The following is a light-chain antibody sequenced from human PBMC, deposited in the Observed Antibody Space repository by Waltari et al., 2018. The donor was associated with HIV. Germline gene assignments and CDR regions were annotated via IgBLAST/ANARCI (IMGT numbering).Light chain of an antibody. CDR3: AAWDDTLKSLL. J-gene: IGLJ2*01. Sequence: QAVLAQPPSVSGPPGQRVTISCSGSFPDIGSFPVSWYQQLPGTAPKLLLYGNQRLSGVPDRFSGSQSGTSASLAISGLQSEDEADFYCAAWDDTLKSLLFGGGTKLTVL. V-gene: IGLV1-44*01. CDR1: FPDIGSFP. CDR2: GN.